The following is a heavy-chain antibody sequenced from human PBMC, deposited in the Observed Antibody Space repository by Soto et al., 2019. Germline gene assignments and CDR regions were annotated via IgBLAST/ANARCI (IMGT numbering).Heavy chain of an antibody. CDR3: ARFCSGGSCYLYYYYGMDV. V-gene: IGHV1-18*04. D-gene: IGHD2-15*01. Sequence: GASVKVSCKASGYTFTSYGISWVRQAPGQGLEWMGWISAYNGNTNYAQKLQGRVTMTTDTSTSTAYMELRSLRSDDTAVYYCARFCSGGSCYLYYYYGMDVWGQGTTVTVSS. CDR1: GYTFTSYG. J-gene: IGHJ6*02. CDR2: ISAYNGNT.